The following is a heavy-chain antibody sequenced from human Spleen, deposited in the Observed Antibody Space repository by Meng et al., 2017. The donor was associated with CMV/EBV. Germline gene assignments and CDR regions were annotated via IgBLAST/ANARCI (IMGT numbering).Heavy chain of an antibody. D-gene: IGHD3-3*01. V-gene: IGHV4-61*01. Sequence: SETLSLTCIVSGGSASSNNYYWSWIRQPPGKGLEWIAYIYYSGSTNYNPSLKSRVTISVDTSKNQFSLRLSSVTAADTAVYYCARVISTYGLRFLEWLPDTFYYFDYWGQGTLVTVSS. CDR2: IYYSGST. CDR3: ARVISTYGLRFLEWLPDTFYYFDY. J-gene: IGHJ4*02. CDR1: GGSASSNNYY.